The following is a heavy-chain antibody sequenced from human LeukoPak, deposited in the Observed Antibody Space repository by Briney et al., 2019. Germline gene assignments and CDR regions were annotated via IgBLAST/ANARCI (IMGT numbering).Heavy chain of an antibody. J-gene: IGHJ5*02. Sequence: GGSLRLSCAASGFTFSDYYMSWICQAPGKGLEWVSYISSSSSYTNYADSVKGRFTISRDNAKNSLCLQMNSLRAEDTAVYYCARDSGYSSSWYWFDPWGQGTLVTVSS. V-gene: IGHV3-11*06. CDR3: ARDSGYSSSWYWFDP. CDR1: GFTFSDYY. D-gene: IGHD6-13*01. CDR2: ISSSSSYT.